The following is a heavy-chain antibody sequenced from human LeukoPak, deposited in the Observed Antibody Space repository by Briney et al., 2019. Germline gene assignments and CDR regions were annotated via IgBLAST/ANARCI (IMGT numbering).Heavy chain of an antibody. CDR2: ISSSGSTI. V-gene: IGHV3-11*04. Sequence: GGSLRLSCAASGFTFSDYYMSWIRQAPGKGLGWVSYISSSGSTIYYADSVKGRFTISRDNAKNSLYLQMNSLRAEDTAVYYCASNAQDCSSTSCYPYYYYYYMDVWGKGTSVTVSS. J-gene: IGHJ6*03. CDR1: GFTFSDYY. D-gene: IGHD2-2*01. CDR3: ASNAQDCSSTSCYPYYYYYYMDV.